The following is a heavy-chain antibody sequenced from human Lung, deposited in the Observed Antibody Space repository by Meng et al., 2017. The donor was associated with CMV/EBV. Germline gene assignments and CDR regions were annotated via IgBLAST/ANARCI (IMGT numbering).Heavy chain of an antibody. CDR2: ISSSSSYI. CDR3: ARDGSFWSGYYAPVALDI. D-gene: IGHD3-3*01. Sequence: GESXKISXSASGFTFSSYSMNWVRQAPGKGLEWVSSISSSSSYIYYADSVKGRFTISRDNAKNSLYLQMNSLRAEDTAVYYCARDGSFWSGYYAPVALDIWGQGTMVTVSS. V-gene: IGHV3-21*01. J-gene: IGHJ3*02. CDR1: GFTFSSYS.